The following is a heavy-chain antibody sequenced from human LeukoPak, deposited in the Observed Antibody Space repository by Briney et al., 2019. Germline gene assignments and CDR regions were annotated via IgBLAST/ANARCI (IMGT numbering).Heavy chain of an antibody. CDR3: SSACYHCLVDY. Sequence: PSETLSLTCAVSGYSISSGYYWGWIRQPPGKGLEWIGSIYHSGSTYYNPSLKSRVTISVDTSKNQFSLKLSSVTAADTAVYYCSSACYHCLVDYWGQGTLVTVSS. CDR1: GYSISSGYY. J-gene: IGHJ4*02. V-gene: IGHV4-38-2*01. D-gene: IGHD5-12*01. CDR2: IYHSGST.